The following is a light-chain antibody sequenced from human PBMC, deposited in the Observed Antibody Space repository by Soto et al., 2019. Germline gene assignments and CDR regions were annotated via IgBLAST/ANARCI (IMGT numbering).Light chain of an antibody. Sequence: DIQMTQSPSTVVASVGNSVTITFRASQSITTWLAWYQQRPGKATKLLIYDVSSLQSGVPSRFSGSGSGTEFTLTISSLQPDDFSNYYCQHYKMYYPWTFGQGTKVDIK. CDR2: DVS. CDR1: QSITTW. CDR3: QHYKMYYPWT. V-gene: IGKV1-5*01. J-gene: IGKJ1*01.